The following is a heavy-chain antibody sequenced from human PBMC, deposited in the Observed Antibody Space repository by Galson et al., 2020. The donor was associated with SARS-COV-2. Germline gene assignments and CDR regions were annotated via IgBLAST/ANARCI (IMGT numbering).Heavy chain of an antibody. CDR1: GDSISSGGYS. CDR3: ARSFRVSALDS. Sequence: SETLSLTCAVSGDSISSGGYSWSWIRQPPGKGLEWIGYIYQSGSTQYSPSFESRVTISVDRSKNQFSLKLSSVTAADTAVYYCARSFRVSALDSWGQGLLVTVSS. V-gene: IGHV4-30-2*01. CDR2: IYQSGST. J-gene: IGHJ4*02.